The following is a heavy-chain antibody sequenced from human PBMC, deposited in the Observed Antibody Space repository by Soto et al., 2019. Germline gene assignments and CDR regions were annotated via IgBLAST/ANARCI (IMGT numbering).Heavy chain of an antibody. V-gene: IGHV3-30*18. Sequence: QVQLVESGGGVVQPGRSLRLSCAASGFTFSSYGMHWVRQAPGKGLEWGAVISYAGSNKYYADSVKGRFTISRDNSKNTLYLQMNSLRAEDTAVYYCAKCLGANYYDAYGYWGQGTLVTVSS. D-gene: IGHD3-22*01. J-gene: IGHJ4*02. CDR2: ISYAGSNK. CDR3: AKCLGANYYDAYGY. CDR1: GFTFSSYG.